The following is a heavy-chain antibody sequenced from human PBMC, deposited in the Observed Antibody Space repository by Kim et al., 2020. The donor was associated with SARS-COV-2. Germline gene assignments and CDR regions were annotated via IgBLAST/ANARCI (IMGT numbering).Heavy chain of an antibody. CDR3: VREMKGGNSGAGGFDV. Sequence: GGSLRLSCAASGLTFSGYEMHWVRQAPGKGLEWIAYINNNGYITYYAESVQGRFTISRDNAKNTLFLQMSSLTAEDTALYYCVREMKGGNSGAGGFDVWGQETIVTLSS. D-gene: IGHD2-21*02. V-gene: IGHV3-48*03. J-gene: IGHJ3*01. CDR1: GLTFSGYE. CDR2: INNNGYIT.